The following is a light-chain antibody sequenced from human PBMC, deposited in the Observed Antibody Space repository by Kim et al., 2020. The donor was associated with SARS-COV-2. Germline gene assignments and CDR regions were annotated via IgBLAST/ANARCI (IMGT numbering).Light chain of an antibody. V-gene: IGLV1-47*01. CDR1: SSNIENKF. J-gene: IGLJ3*02. CDR3: AAWDDSLSGRV. Sequence: GQRVTISCSGSSSNIENKFVYWYQQLPGTAPKVLIYRSNQRPSGVPDRFSGSKSGTSVSLAISGLRSEDEADYYCAAWDDSLSGRVFGGGTQLTVL. CDR2: RSN.